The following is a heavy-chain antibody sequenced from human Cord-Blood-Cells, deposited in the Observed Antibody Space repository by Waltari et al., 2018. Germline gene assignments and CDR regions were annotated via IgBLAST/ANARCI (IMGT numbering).Heavy chain of an antibody. J-gene: IGHJ5*02. CDR3: ARGLAAAGIWFDP. V-gene: IGHV1-8*01. D-gene: IGHD6-13*01. CDR2: MNPNSGNT. Sequence: VQLVQSGAEVKKPGASVTVSCKACGYTFTSYEINWVRQAHGQGLEWMGWMNPNSGNTGYAQKFQGRVTMTRNTSISTAYMELSSLRSEDTAVYYCARGLAAAGIWFDPWGQGTLVTVSS. CDR1: GYTFTSYE.